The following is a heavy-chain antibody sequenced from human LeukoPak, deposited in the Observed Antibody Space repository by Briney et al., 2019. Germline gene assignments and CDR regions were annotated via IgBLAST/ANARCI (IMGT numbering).Heavy chain of an antibody. V-gene: IGHV4-39*07. J-gene: IGHJ4*02. CDR3: AAHSGGSNFDY. CDR1: GGSISSNNYF. D-gene: IGHD1-26*01. Sequence: SETLSLTCTVSGGSISSNNYFWGWIRQPPGKGLEWIGSIYDSGSTYYNPSLKSRVTISVDKSRNQFSLKLTSVTAADTAVYYCAAHSGGSNFDYWGQGTLVTVSS. CDR2: IYDSGST.